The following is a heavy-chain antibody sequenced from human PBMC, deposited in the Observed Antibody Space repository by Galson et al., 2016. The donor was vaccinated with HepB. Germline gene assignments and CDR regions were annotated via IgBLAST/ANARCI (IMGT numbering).Heavy chain of an antibody. CDR2: IYETGTA. CDR1: GGSINSSDW. V-gene: IGHV4-4*02. CDR3: ARVTLGPTRAKFDS. Sequence: SETLSLTCAVSGGSINSSDWWSWVRQVPGKGLEWIGEIYETGTANHNPSLTRRLTMSVDKSKNQFSLSLSDVTAADTAIYYCARVTLGPTRAKFDSWGQGTLVTVSS. D-gene: IGHD1-26*01. J-gene: IGHJ4*02.